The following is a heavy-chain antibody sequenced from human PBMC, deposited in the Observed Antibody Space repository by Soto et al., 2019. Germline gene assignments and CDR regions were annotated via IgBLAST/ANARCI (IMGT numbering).Heavy chain of an antibody. CDR2: ISGSGGST. V-gene: IGHV3-23*01. Sequence: EVQLLESGGGLVQPGGSLRLSCAASGFTFSSYAMSWVRQAPGKGLEWGSAISGSGGSTYYEDPVKVRFTISRDNSKNTLYQQMSSLRAEETAVYYCAKPPYSSGWYHHTAWGQGTLVTVSS. D-gene: IGHD6-19*01. CDR1: GFTFSSYA. CDR3: AKPPYSSGWYHHTA. J-gene: IGHJ5*02.